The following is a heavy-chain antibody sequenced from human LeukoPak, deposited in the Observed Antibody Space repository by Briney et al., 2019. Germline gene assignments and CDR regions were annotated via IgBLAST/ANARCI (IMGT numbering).Heavy chain of an antibody. CDR3: ARESGVGATWSCIIDY. CDR2: IKQDGSEK. CDR1: GFTFSSYW. J-gene: IGHJ4*02. D-gene: IGHD1-26*01. Sequence: GGSLRLSCAASGFTFSSYWMSWVRQAPGKGLEWVAEIKQDGSEKYYVESVKGRFTISRDNAKNSLYLQMNSLRAEDTAVYYCARESGVGATWSCIIDYWGQGTLVTVSS. V-gene: IGHV3-7*01.